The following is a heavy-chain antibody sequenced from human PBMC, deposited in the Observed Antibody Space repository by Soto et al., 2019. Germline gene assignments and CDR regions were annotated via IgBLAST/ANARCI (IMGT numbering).Heavy chain of an antibody. D-gene: IGHD5-12*01. CDR3: AREGNLGRWLQPLDF. Sequence: QVQLQVSAPGLVKPSETLSLTCTVSGDSISAYSWSWVRQPPGKGLEWIGNIHYNGNTKYNPSLKSRVTMSVDTSKNQCSLNLISVTAADTAKYFCAREGNLGRWLQPLDFWGQGTLVTVSS. CDR2: IHYNGNT. J-gene: IGHJ4*02. V-gene: IGHV4-59*01. CDR1: GDSISAYS.